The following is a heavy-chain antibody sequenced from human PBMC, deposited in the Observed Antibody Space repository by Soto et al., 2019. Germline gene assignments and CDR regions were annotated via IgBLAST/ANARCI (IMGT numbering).Heavy chain of an antibody. CDR3: AREALLGTVSLGD. CDR1: GYTFTSYG. CDR2: ISAYNGNT. D-gene: IGHD4-4*01. J-gene: IGHJ4*02. V-gene: IGHV1-18*01. Sequence: QVQLVQSESEVRKPGASVKVSCRASGYTFTSYGISWVRQAPGQGLEWMGWISAYNGNTNYAQRLQGRVTMTTDTATNTAYMELRSLKSDDTAVYYCAREALLGTVSLGDWGQGTRVIVSS.